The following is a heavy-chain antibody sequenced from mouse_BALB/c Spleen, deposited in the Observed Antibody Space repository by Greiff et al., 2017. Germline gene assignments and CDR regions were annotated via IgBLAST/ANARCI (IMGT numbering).Heavy chain of an antibody. CDR1: GFNIKDYY. J-gene: IGHJ4*01. CDR2: IDPENGDT. D-gene: IGHD1-1*01. CDR3: NAPIYYYGSSYGDYAMDY. Sequence: EVQLVESGAELVRSGASVKLSCTASGFNIKDYYMHWVKQRPEQGLEWIGWIDPENGDTEYAPKFQGKATMTADTSSNTAYLQLSSLTSEDTAVYYCNAPIYYYGSSYGDYAMDYWGQGTSVTVSS. V-gene: IGHV14-4*02.